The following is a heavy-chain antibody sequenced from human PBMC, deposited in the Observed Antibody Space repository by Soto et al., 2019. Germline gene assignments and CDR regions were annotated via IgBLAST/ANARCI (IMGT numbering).Heavy chain of an antibody. CDR3: ARGSIPKVYYDYIWGSRTPCAFDI. D-gene: IGHD3-16*01. Sequence: QVQLVQSGAEVKKPGASVKVSCKASGYTFTSYDINWVRQATGQGLEWMGWMNPNSGNTGYAQKFQGRVTMTRNTSISTAYRELSSLRSEDTAVYYCARGSIPKVYYDYIWGSRTPCAFDIWGQGTMVTVSS. CDR2: MNPNSGNT. V-gene: IGHV1-8*01. J-gene: IGHJ3*02. CDR1: GYTFTSYD.